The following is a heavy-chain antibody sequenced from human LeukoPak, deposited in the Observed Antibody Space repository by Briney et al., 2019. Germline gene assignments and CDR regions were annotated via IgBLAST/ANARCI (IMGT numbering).Heavy chain of an antibody. D-gene: IGHD6-19*01. CDR3: AILGEYSSGWYYFDY. CDR1: GFTFSGYA. V-gene: IGHV3-23*01. CDR2: ISGSGGST. J-gene: IGHJ4*02. Sequence: GGSLRLSCAASGFTFSGYAMSWVRQAPGKGLEWVSVISGSGGSTYYADSVKGRFTISRDNSKNTLYLQMNSLRAEDTAVYYCAILGEYSSGWYYFDYWGQGTLVTVSS.